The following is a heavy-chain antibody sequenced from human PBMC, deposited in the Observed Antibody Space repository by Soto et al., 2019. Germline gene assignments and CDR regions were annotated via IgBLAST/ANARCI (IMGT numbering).Heavy chain of an antibody. D-gene: IGHD2-8*01. CDR1: GFTFSSYG. CDR2: IWYDGSNK. V-gene: IGHV3-33*01. CDR3: ARDGWRGYCTNGVCYFDY. Sequence: GGSLRLSCAASGFTFSSYGMHWVRQAPGKGLEWVAVIWYDGSNKYYADSVKGRFTISRDNSKNTLYLQMNSLRAEDTAVYYCARDGWRGYCTNGVCYFDYWGQGTLVTVSS. J-gene: IGHJ4*02.